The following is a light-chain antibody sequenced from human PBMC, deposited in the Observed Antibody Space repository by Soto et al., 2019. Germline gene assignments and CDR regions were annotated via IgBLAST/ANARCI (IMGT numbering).Light chain of an antibody. CDR2: ANN. CDR1: RSNIGAGYD. CDR3: QSYDSSRSPLYV. Sequence: QSVLTQPPSVSGAPGQRVSISCTGSRSNIGAGYDVHWYQHLPGTAPKLLIYANNNRPSGVPDRFSGSKSGTSASLAITGLQAEDEADYYCQSYDSSRSPLYVFGTGTKVTVL. J-gene: IGLJ1*01. V-gene: IGLV1-40*01.